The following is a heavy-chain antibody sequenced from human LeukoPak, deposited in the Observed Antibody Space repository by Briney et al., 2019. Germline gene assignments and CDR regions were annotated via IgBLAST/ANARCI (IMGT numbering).Heavy chain of an antibody. CDR2: ISYDGSNK. J-gene: IGHJ6*02. D-gene: IGHD3-22*01. CDR1: GFTFSSYA. Sequence: GGSLRLSCAASGFTFSSYAMHWVRQAPGKGLEGVAVISYDGSNKYYADSVKGRFTIPRDNSKNTLYLQMNSMGAEETAVYYCARSGHYYDSSGYYHYYYYYGMDVWGQGTTVTVSS. V-gene: IGHV3-30-3*01. CDR3: ARSGHYYDSSGYYHYYYYYGMDV.